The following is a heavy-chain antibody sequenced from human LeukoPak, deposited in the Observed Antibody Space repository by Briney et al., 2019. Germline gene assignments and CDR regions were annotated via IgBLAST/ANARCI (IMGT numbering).Heavy chain of an antibody. Sequence: ASVKVSCKASGGTFSSYAISWVRQAPGQGLEWMGRIIPILGIANYAQKFQGRVTITADKSTSTAYMELSSLRSEDTAVYYCASGGIADDAFDYWGQGTLVTVSS. CDR3: ASGGIADDAFDY. J-gene: IGHJ4*02. CDR1: GGTFSSYA. D-gene: IGHD6-13*01. CDR2: IIPILGIA. V-gene: IGHV1-69*04.